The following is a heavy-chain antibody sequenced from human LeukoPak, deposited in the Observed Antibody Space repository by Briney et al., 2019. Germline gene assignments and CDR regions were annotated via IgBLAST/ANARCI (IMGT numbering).Heavy chain of an antibody. Sequence: GGSLRLSCAASGFTFDDYAMTWVRQAPGRGLEWVSAINWNGGYTYYADSVKGRFTISRDSAKNSLYLQMNSLRAEDTAVYYCARSSGWYGWGQGTLVTVSS. J-gene: IGHJ4*02. V-gene: IGHV3-20*04. CDR2: INWNGGYT. CDR3: ARSSGWYG. CDR1: GFTFDDYA. D-gene: IGHD6-19*01.